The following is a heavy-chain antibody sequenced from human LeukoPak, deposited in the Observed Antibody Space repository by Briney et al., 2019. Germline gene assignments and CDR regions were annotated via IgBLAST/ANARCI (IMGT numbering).Heavy chain of an antibody. CDR1: GFTFSSYA. V-gene: IGHV3-23*01. J-gene: IGHJ4*02. CDR2: ISGSGGST. CDR3: ASDHYDFWSGYYGPHDY. D-gene: IGHD3-3*01. Sequence: GSLRLSCAASGFTFSSYAMSWVRQAPGKGLEWVSAISGSGGSTYYADSVKGRFTISRDNSKNTLYPQMNSLRAEDTAVYYCASDHYDFWSGYYGPHDYWGQGTLVTVSS.